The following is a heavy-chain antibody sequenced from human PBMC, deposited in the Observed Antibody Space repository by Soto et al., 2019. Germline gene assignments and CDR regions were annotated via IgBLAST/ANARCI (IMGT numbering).Heavy chain of an antibody. CDR1: GGSFSGYY. D-gene: IGHD2-2*01. CDR3: ARIVAVPAAKSRGFDP. Sequence: QVQLQQWGAGLLKPSETLSLTCAVYGGSFSGYYWSWIRQPPGKGLEWIGEINHSGSTNYNPSLKSRVTISVDTSKNQFSLKLSSVTAADTAVYYCARIVAVPAAKSRGFDPWGQGTLVTVSS. CDR2: INHSGST. V-gene: IGHV4-34*01. J-gene: IGHJ5*02.